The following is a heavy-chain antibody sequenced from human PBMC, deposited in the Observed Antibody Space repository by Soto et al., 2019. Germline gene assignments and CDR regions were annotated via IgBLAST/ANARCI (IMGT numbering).Heavy chain of an antibody. CDR1: GGSFSGYY. D-gene: IGHD5-18*01. V-gene: IGHV4-34*01. Sequence: PSETLSLTCAVYGGSFSGYYWSWIRQPPGKGLEWIGEINHSGSTNYNPSLKSRVTISVDTSKNQFSLKLSSVTAADTAVYYCARLNRGYVWIQLWYRQPVYYFDYWGQGTLVTVSS. CDR3: ARLNRGYVWIQLWYRQPVYYFDY. CDR2: INHSGST. J-gene: IGHJ4*02.